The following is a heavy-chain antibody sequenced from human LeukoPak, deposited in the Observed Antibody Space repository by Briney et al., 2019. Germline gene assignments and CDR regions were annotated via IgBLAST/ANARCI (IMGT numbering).Heavy chain of an antibody. Sequence: GGSLRLPCVASGFTFSDSPIHWVRLAPGKGLEWVAHIRGKRDNYATAYAASVKDRFAISRDNSENTAFLQMNSLKTDDTAVYFCARQTVSCHDYWGRGTLVTVSS. J-gene: IGHJ4*02. CDR1: GFTFSDSP. V-gene: IGHV3-73*01. D-gene: IGHD2-2*01. CDR3: ARQTVSCHDY. CDR2: IRGKRDNYAT.